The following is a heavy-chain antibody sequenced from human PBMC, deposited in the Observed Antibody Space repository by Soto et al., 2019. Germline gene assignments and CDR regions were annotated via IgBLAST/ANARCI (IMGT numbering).Heavy chain of an antibody. CDR1: GGSVTSNNG. CDR3: TKNSAYALDY. D-gene: IGHD5-12*01. J-gene: IGHJ4*02. Sequence: QVQLQESGPGLVKPSGTLSLSCAVSGGSVTSNNGWGWVRQSPGSELEWIGEINHSGGTSYNPSLESRATLSVDKSKNELSLRLNYVTAADTAVYYCTKNSAYALDYWGLGILVTVSS. CDR2: INHSGGT. V-gene: IGHV4-4*02.